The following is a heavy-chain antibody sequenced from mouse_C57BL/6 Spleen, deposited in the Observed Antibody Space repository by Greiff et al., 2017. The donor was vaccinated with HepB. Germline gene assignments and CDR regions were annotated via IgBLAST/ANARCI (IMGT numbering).Heavy chain of an antibody. J-gene: IGHJ1*03. CDR1: GYSITSGYY. CDR2: ISYDGSN. Sequence: DVQLQESGPGLVKPSQSLSLTCSVTGYSITSGYYWNWIRQFPGNKLEWMGYISYDGSNNYNPSLKNRISITRDTSKNQFFLKLNSVTTEDTATYYCARPVVDWYFDVWGTGTTVTVSS. V-gene: IGHV3-6*01. CDR3: ARPVVDWYFDV. D-gene: IGHD1-1*01.